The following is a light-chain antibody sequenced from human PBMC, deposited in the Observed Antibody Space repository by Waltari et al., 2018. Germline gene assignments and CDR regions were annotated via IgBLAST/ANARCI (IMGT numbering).Light chain of an antibody. CDR1: NIGTKS. CDR3: QVWDSHSNHVV. V-gene: IGLV3-21*02. CDR2: DDS. J-gene: IGLJ2*01. Sequence: SYLLTQPPSVSVAPGQTARITCGGDNIGTKSVHWYQQKAGQAPGLVVYDDSDRPTGIPERFSGSNSGNTAALTISRVEAGDEADYYCQVWDSHSNHVVFGGGTKVTVL.